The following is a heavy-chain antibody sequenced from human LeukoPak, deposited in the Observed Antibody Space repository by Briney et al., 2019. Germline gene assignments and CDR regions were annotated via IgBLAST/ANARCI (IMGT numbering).Heavy chain of an antibody. V-gene: IGHV4-34*01. D-gene: IGHD4-17*01. Sequence: SETLSLTCGVSGTSFTSYYWIWIRQTPGKGLEWIGEVNHSGYTNMNPSLKSRVTISVDTSKNQFSLMMTSVTAADTAVYFCARMTTGHDYWGQGILVTVSS. CDR3: ARMTTGHDY. CDR1: GTSFTSYY. J-gene: IGHJ4*02. CDR2: VNHSGYT.